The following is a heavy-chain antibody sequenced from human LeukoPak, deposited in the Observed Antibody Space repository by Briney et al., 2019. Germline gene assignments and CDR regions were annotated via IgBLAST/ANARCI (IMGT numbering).Heavy chain of an antibody. J-gene: IGHJ3*02. CDR2: ISSSSSYI. Sequence: GESLKISCAASGFTFSSYSMNWVRQAPGKGLEWVSSISSSSSYIHSADSVGGRFTISRDNAKNSLFLQMNSLRAEDTAVYYCARDEWGDAFDIWGQGTMVTVFS. CDR3: ARDEWGDAFDI. V-gene: IGHV3-21*01. CDR1: GFTFSSYS. D-gene: IGHD1-26*01.